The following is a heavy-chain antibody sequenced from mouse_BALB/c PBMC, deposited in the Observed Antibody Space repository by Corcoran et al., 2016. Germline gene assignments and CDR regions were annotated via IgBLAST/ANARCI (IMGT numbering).Heavy chain of an antibody. CDR3: AREGYYGSYFDY. Sequence: EVQLQQSGAELVKPGASVKLSCTASGFNMKDNYMHWVKQRPEQGLEWSGRIDPANGNTKYDTKFQGKATITADTSSNTAYLQLSSLTSEDTAVYYCAREGYYGSYFDYWGQGTTLTVSS. V-gene: IGHV14-3*02. CDR2: IDPANGNT. J-gene: IGHJ2*01. D-gene: IGHD1-1*01. CDR1: GFNMKDNY.